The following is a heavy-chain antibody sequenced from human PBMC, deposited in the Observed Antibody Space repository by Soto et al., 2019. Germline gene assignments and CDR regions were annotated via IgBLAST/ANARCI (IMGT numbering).Heavy chain of an antibody. CDR2: IIPIFGTP. Sequence: SSVKVSCKASGVTFSRQDMRWVRQAPGQGLEWMGGIIPIFGTPQYAEKFQDRVTITADESTSTAYMELSSLTSEDTAVYYCATNEGRDGYRFDYWGQGTLVTVSS. V-gene: IGHV1-69*13. D-gene: IGHD5-12*01. CDR1: GVTFSRQD. J-gene: IGHJ4*02. CDR3: ATNEGRDGYRFDY.